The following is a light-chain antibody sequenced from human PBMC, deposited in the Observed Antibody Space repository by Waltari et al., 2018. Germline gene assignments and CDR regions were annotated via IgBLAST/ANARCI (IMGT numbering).Light chain of an antibody. V-gene: IGKV3-11*01. Sequence: EIVLTQSPATLSLSQGEIATLSCRASQSVGSQLAWYQQKSGQAPRLLICDASNRATGIPARFSGSGSGTDFTLTITSLEPEDFAVYYCQQRLSWPITFGGGTKVEIK. CDR2: DAS. CDR3: QQRLSWPIT. J-gene: IGKJ4*01. CDR1: QSVGSQ.